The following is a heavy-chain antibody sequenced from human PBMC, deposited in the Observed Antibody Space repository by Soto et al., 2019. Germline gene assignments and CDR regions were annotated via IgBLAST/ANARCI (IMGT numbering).Heavy chain of an antibody. D-gene: IGHD5-18*01. CDR1: GGTFSSYA. CDR2: IIPIFGTA. J-gene: IGHJ6*02. V-gene: IGHV1-69*12. CDR3: ASPTPRYSYGPYYYYGMDV. Sequence: QVQLVQSGAEVKKPGSSVKVSCKASGGTFSSYAISWVRQAPGQGLEWMGGIIPIFGTANYAQKFQGRVTITADESTSTAYMELSSLRSEDTAVYYCASPTPRYSYGPYYYYGMDVWGQRTTVTVSS.